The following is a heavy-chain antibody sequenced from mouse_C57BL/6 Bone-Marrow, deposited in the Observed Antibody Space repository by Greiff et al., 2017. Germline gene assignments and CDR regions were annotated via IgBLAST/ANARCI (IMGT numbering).Heavy chain of an antibody. J-gene: IGHJ2*01. D-gene: IGHD2-3*01. CDR1: GFNIKDDY. Sequence: VQLQQSGAELVRPGASVKLSCTASGFNIKDDYINWVKQRPEQGLEWIGWIDPEIGDTEYASKFQGKATITSDTSSNTAYLQLSSLTSEDTAVYYCSSFDVNYFDFWGQGTPLTVAS. CDR2: IDPEIGDT. V-gene: IGHV14-4*01. CDR3: SSFDVNYFDF.